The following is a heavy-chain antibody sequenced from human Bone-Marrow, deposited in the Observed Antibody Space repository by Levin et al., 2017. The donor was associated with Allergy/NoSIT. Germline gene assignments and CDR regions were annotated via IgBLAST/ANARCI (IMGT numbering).Heavy chain of an antibody. CDR3: ARDAGWLQLQYGIFDN. Sequence: GGSLRLSCATSGFSFSSYWMTWVRQAPGKGLEWVANIKEDGSEKYFVDSVKDRFTISRDNAKNSLYLQMNSLRAEDTAVYYCARDAGWLQLQYGIFDNWGQGTLVTVSS. D-gene: IGHD5-24*01. CDR1: GFSFSSYW. V-gene: IGHV3-7*01. CDR2: IKEDGSEK. J-gene: IGHJ4*02.